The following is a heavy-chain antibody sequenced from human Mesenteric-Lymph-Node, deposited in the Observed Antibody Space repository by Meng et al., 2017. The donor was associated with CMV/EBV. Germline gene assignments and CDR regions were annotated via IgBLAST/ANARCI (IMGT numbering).Heavy chain of an antibody. D-gene: IGHD5-24*01. J-gene: IGHJ4*02. CDR2: INSSGGST. V-gene: IGHV1-46*01. CDR3: ARDEIATMFMEFDY. CDR1: GYTFTRYY. Sequence: ASGYTFTRYYIHWVRQAPGQGLEWMGVINSSGGSTSYAQKFQGRVTLTRDTSTSTVYMELSSLRSEDTAVYYCARDEIATMFMEFDYWGQGTLVTV.